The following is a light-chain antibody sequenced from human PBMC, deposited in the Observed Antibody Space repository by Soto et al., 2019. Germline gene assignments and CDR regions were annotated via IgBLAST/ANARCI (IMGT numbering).Light chain of an antibody. CDR2: RTS. J-gene: IGKJ5*01. Sequence: EIVLTQSPATLSLSPGERATLSCSASQSVSSTYLAWYQQKPGQAPRLLIYRTSTRATGIPDRFSGSGSGTDFTLTISRLEPEDFAVYYCQQFGSSVTFGQGTRLEIK. V-gene: IGKV3-20*01. CDR1: QSVSSTY. CDR3: QQFGSSVT.